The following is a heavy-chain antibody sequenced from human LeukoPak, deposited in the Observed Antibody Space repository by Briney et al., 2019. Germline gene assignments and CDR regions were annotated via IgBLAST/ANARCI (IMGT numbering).Heavy chain of an antibody. D-gene: IGHD4-11*01. CDR1: GGSISSYY. Sequence: SETLSLTCTLSGGSISSYYWSWIRQPPGKGLEWIGYIYYSGSTNYNPSLKSRVTVSVDTSKNQFSLKLSSVTAADTAVYYCARHQTLDYSNYIWFDPWGQGTLVTVSS. V-gene: IGHV4-59*08. J-gene: IGHJ5*02. CDR3: ARHQTLDYSNYIWFDP. CDR2: IYYSGST.